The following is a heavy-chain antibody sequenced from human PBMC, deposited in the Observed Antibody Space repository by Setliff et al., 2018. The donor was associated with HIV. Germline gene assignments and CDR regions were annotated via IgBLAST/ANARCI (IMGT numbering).Heavy chain of an antibody. CDR1: GNSITRDYQ. CDR2: IYYTGST. CDR3: ARNRVPSSL. D-gene: IGHD3-10*01. V-gene: IGHV4-38-2*02. J-gene: IGHJ4*02. Sequence: SETLSLTCTVSGNSITRDYQWGWIRQPPGKGLEWIGSIYYTGSTDYNPSLMSRVTISLDTPKNQFSLKLNSVLAADTAVYYCARNRVPSSLWGQGTLVTAPQ.